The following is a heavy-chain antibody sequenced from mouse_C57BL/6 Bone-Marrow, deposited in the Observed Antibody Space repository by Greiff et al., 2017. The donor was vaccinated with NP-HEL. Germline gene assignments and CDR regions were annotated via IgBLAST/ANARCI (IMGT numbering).Heavy chain of an antibody. Sequence: QVQLQQSGAELVRPGASVKLSCKASGYIFTDYYINWVKQRPGQGLEWIARIYPGSGNTYYNEKFKGKATLTAEKSSSTAYMQLSSLTSEDSAVYFCARSGDWDKFAYWGQGTLVTVSA. CDR3: ARSGDWDKFAY. CDR1: GYIFTDYY. J-gene: IGHJ3*01. V-gene: IGHV1-76*01. D-gene: IGHD4-1*01. CDR2: IYPGSGNT.